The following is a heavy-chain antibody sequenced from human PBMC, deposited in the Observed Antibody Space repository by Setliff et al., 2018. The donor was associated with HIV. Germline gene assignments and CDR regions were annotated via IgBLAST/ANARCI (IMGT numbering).Heavy chain of an antibody. J-gene: IGHJ4*02. D-gene: IGHD1-26*01. Sequence: GGSLRLSCAASGFTFSDYYMSWIRQAPGKGLEWVSNIRISSTTYTNYADSVKGRFTISRDNSKNTLYLQMNSLRAEDTAVYYCVLSGSYDYWGQGTLVTVSS. CDR3: VLSGSYDY. V-gene: IGHV3-11*06. CDR1: GFTFSDYY. CDR2: IRISSTTYT.